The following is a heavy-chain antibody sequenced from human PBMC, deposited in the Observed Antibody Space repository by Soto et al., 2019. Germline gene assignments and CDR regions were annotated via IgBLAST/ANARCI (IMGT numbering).Heavy chain of an antibody. CDR1: GGTFSSYA. J-gene: IGHJ1*01. V-gene: IGHV1-69*06. D-gene: IGHD1-26*01. CDR3: ASWGELLGTAEYFQH. CDR2: IIPIFGTA. Sequence: QVQLVQSGAEVKKPGSSVKVSCKASGGTFSSYAISWVRQAPGQGLEWMGGIIPIFGTANYAQKFQGRVTINADKSTSTAYMELSSLRSEDTAVYYCASWGELLGTAEYFQHWGQGTLVTVSS.